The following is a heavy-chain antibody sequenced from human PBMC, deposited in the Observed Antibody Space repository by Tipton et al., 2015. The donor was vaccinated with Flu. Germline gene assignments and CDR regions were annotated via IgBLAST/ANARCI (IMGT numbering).Heavy chain of an antibody. J-gene: IGHJ3*02. D-gene: IGHD3-22*01. V-gene: IGHV1-18*04. CDR2: ISAYNGNT. Sequence: QSGPEVKKPGASVKVSCKASGYTFTSYGISWVRQAPGQGLEWMGWISAYNGNTNYAQKLQGRVTMTTDTSTSTAYMELRSLRSAYTALYYCARLGGEYSRGYRNYAFDIWGQGTMVTVSS. CDR3: ARLGGEYSRGYRNYAFDI. CDR1: GYTFTSYG.